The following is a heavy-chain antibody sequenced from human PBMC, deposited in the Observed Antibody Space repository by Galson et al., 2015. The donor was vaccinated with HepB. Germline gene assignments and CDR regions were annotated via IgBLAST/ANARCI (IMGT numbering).Heavy chain of an antibody. Sequence: SLRLSCAASGFTVSSNYMSWVRQAPGKGLEWLSVIYSGNNTYYADSVKGRFTISRDKSKNTLYLQMNSLRAEDTAVYYCARDQGDDYLNYYYYSGMDVWGQGTTVTVSS. J-gene: IGHJ6*02. CDR1: GFTVSSNY. V-gene: IGHV3-66*02. CDR3: ARDQGDDYLNYYYYSGMDV. D-gene: IGHD4-11*01. CDR2: IYSGNNT.